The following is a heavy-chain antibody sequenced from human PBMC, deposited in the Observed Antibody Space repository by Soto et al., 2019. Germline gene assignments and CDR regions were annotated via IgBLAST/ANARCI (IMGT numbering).Heavy chain of an antibody. V-gene: IGHV1-2*04. Sequence: ASVKVSCKASGYTFSDYYMHWVRQAPGQGLEWMGWINPNGGGTKYAQKFQGWVTMTRDTSISTAYMELSRLRSDDTAVYYCARGGGYSGYDPFDYWGQGTLVTVS. CDR1: GYTFSDYY. D-gene: IGHD5-12*01. CDR2: INPNGGGT. CDR3: ARGGGYSGYDPFDY. J-gene: IGHJ4*02.